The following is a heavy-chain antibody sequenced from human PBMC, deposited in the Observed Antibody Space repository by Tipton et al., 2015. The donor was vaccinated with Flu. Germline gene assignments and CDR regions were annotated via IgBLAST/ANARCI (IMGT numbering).Heavy chain of an antibody. V-gene: IGHV3-66*01. CDR1: GFTVSSNH. CDR2: IYSGGST. J-gene: IGHJ4*02. CDR3: ARDQRYGGEDAIDY. D-gene: IGHD4-23*01. Sequence: SLRLSCAASGFTVSSNHMNWVRQAPGKGLEWVSIIYSGGSTYYTDSVKGRFTISRDNSKNTVYLQMDSLRAEDTAVYYCARDQRYGGEDAIDYWGQGTLVTVSS.